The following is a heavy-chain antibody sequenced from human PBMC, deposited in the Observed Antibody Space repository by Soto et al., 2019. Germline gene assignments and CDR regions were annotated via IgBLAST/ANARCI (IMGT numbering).Heavy chain of an antibody. J-gene: IGHJ6*02. Sequence: QLVESGGGLMQPGESLKLSCAVSGLSVSTIFMNWVRQSPGKGLEWVAVIYSDGKTFYADSVKGRFTISKDNSKNTLSLQMNSLRAEDTAVYYCTIDAPGERPYYFYYYGMDVWGQGTTVTVS. CDR1: GLSVSTIF. V-gene: IGHV3-53*01. CDR3: TIDAPGERPYYFYYYGMDV. CDR2: IYSDGKT.